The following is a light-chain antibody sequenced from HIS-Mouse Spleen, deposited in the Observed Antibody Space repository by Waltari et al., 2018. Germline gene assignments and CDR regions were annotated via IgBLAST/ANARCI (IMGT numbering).Light chain of an antibody. CDR2: SNN. J-gene: IGLJ3*02. Sequence: QSVLTQPPSASGTPGQRVTISCSGSSSNIGSNTVNWYQQLPGTAPKPLIYSNNQRPSGVPDRISGSKSGTSASLAISGLQSEDEADYYCAAWDDSLNAWVFGGGTKLTVL. V-gene: IGLV1-44*01. CDR3: AAWDDSLNAWV. CDR1: SSNIGSNT.